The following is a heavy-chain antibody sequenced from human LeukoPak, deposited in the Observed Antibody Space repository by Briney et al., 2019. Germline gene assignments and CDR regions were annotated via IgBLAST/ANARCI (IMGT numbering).Heavy chain of an antibody. V-gene: IGHV4-59*01. D-gene: IGHD4-17*01. CDR1: GGSISSYY. CDR3: ARARTTVTPYFDY. J-gene: IGHJ4*02. CDR2: IYYSGST. Sequence: PSETLSLTCTVSGGSISSYYWSWIRKPPGRELHGIGYIYYSGSTNYNPSLKSRVTISVDTSKNQFSLKLSSVTAADTAVYYCARARTTVTPYFDYWGQGTLVTVSS.